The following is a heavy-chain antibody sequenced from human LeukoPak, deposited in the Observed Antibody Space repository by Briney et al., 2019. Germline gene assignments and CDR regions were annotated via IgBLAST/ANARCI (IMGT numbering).Heavy chain of an antibody. CDR3: ARNPAKVVPAVY. CDR1: GFTFSNYW. Sequence: GGSLRLSCAASGFTFSNYWMSWVRQAPGKGLEWVANINQDGSATYYVGSVKGRFTISRDNAKNSLYLQMSSLRAEGTAVYYCARNPAKVVPAVYWGQGTLVTVSS. CDR2: INQDGSAT. D-gene: IGHD2-2*01. J-gene: IGHJ4*02. V-gene: IGHV3-7*01.